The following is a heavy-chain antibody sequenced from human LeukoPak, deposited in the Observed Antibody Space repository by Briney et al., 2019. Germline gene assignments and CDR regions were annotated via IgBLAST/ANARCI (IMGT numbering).Heavy chain of an antibody. CDR1: GGSFSGYY. Sequence: SETLSLTCAVYGGSFSGYYWSWIRQPPGKGLEWIGEINPSGSTNYNPSLKSRVTVSVDTSKNQFSLKLSSVTAADTAVYYCAREGEYYYGSGSYYSYWYFDLWGRGTLVTVSS. J-gene: IGHJ2*01. D-gene: IGHD3-10*01. CDR3: AREGEYYYGSGSYYSYWYFDL. V-gene: IGHV4-34*01. CDR2: INPSGST.